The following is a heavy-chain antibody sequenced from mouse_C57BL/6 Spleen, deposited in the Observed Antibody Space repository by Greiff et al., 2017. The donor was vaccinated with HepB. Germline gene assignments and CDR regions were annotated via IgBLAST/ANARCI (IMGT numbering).Heavy chain of an antibody. CDR2: IRNKANGYTT. D-gene: IGHD1-2*01. J-gene: IGHJ2*01. CDR3: ARSLSLRRNYFDY. CDR1: GFTFTDYY. V-gene: IGHV7-3*01. Sequence: EVKVEESGGGLVQPGGSLSLSCAASGFTFTDYYMSWVRQPPGKALEWLGFIRNKANGYTTEYSASVKGRFTISRDNSQSILYLQMNALRAEDSATYYCARSLSLRRNYFDYWGQGTTLTVSS.